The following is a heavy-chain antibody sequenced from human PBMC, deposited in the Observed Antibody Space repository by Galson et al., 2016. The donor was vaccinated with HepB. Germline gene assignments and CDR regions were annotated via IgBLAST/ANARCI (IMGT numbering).Heavy chain of an antibody. D-gene: IGHD3-16*01. V-gene: IGHV2-5*01. Sequence: PALVKPTQTLTLTCTFTGFSISNTPDGVGWIRQPPGKALEWLALIYNNGDKRYSPSLNNRLTVTEGTSSNHVVLTLANMDPVDSGTYYRAHRLRVGGEGFDSGGPGTPVTVAA. CDR1: GFSISNTPDG. J-gene: IGHJ4*02. CDR2: IYNNGDK. CDR3: AHRLRVGGEGFDS.